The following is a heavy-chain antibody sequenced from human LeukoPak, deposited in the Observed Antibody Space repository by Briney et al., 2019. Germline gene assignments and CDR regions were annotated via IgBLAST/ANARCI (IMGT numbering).Heavy chain of an antibody. V-gene: IGHV3-30-3*01. CDR2: ISYDGSNK. Sequence: PGGSLRLSCAASGFTFSSYAMHWVRQAPGKGLEWVAVISYDGSNKYYADSVKGRFTISRDNSKNTLYLQMNSLRAEDTAVYYCARDFTIGYCSGGSCKAPHQTPDYWGQGTLVTVSS. CDR3: ARDFTIGYCSGGSCKAPHQTPDY. D-gene: IGHD2-15*01. J-gene: IGHJ4*02. CDR1: GFTFSSYA.